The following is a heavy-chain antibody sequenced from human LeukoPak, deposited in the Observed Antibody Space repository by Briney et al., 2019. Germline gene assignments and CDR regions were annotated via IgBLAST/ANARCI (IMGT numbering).Heavy chain of an antibody. J-gene: IGHJ2*01. CDR3: ATTSSLSGYSIAYWYFDL. D-gene: IGHD3-22*01. CDR2: IYYSGST. Sequence: KSSETLSLTCTVSGGSISSYYWSWIRQPPGKGLEWFGYIYYSGSTNSNPSLKSRVTISVDTSKEQFSLKLSSVTAADTAVYYCATTSSLSGYSIAYWYFDLWGRGNLVTVSS. CDR1: GGSISSYY. V-gene: IGHV4-59*01.